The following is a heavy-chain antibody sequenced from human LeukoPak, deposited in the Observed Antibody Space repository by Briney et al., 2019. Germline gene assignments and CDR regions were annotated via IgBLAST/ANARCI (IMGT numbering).Heavy chain of an antibody. CDR3: ARAYGGNSSGGDY. CDR1: GFTFSSYA. V-gene: IGHV3-30-3*01. CDR2: ISYDGSNK. Sequence: QPGGSLRLSCAASGFTFSSYAMHWVRQAPGKGLEWVAVISYDGSNKYYEDSVKGRFTISRYNSKNTLYLKMNSLRAEDTAVYYCARAYGGNSSGGDYWGQGTLVTVSS. D-gene: IGHD4-23*01. J-gene: IGHJ4*02.